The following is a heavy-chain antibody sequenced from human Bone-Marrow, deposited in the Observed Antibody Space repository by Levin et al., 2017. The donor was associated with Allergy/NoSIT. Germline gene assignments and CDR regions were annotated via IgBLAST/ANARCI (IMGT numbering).Heavy chain of an antibody. CDR3: WSAGNSGY. CDR2: INGEGSQK. D-gene: IGHD4-23*01. Sequence: AGGSLRLSCVASEFSFRSFWVNWARQAPGKGLEWVANINGEGSQKYYVDSVKGRFTISRDNAKNSAYLQMDSLRAEDTAVYYCWSAGNSGYWGQGTLVTVSS. V-gene: IGHV3-7*01. CDR1: EFSFRSFW. J-gene: IGHJ4*02.